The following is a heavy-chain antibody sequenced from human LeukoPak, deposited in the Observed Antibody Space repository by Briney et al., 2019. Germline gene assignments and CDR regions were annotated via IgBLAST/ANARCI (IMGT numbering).Heavy chain of an antibody. Sequence: GESLKISCKGSGYSFTSYWISWVRQMPGKGLEWMGRIDPSDSYTNYSPSFQGHVTISADKSISTAYLQWSSLKASDTAMYYCARHSQFVDTATGDNWFDPWGQGTLVTVSS. CDR3: ARHSQFVDTATGDNWFDP. D-gene: IGHD5-18*01. CDR1: GYSFTSYW. V-gene: IGHV5-10-1*01. J-gene: IGHJ5*02. CDR2: IDPSDSYT.